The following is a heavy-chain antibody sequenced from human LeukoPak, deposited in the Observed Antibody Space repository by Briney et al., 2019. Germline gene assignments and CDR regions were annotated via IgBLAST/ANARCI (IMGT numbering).Heavy chain of an antibody. D-gene: IGHD5-12*01. V-gene: IGHV6-1*01. CDR1: GDSVSSNSAA. J-gene: IGHJ6*03. CDR3: ARAPRLVATGHYYYYYMDV. Sequence: PSQTLSLTCAISGDSVSSNSAAWNWIRQSPSRGLEWLGRTYYRSKWYNDYAVSVKSRISINPDTSKNQFSLQLNSVTPEDTAMYYCARAPRLVATGHYYYYYMDVWGKGTTVTVSS. CDR2: TYYRSKWYN.